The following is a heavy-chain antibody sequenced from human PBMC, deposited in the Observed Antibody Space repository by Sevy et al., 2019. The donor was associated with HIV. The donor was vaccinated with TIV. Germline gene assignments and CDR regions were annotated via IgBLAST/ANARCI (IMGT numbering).Heavy chain of an antibody. D-gene: IGHD5-12*01. J-gene: IGHJ4*02. CDR2: ITRNSYEAYGGTT. CDR3: ARGLATADTPEYYFDS. CDR1: GFIFDDYA. V-gene: IGHV3-49*03. Sequence: GGSLRLSCTTSGFIFDDYAMSWFRQAPGKGLEWVAFITRNSYEAYGGTTDYAASVKGRFIISGDDYKSIAYLQMNSLKTEDTAVYYCARGLATADTPEYYFDSWGQGTLVTVSS.